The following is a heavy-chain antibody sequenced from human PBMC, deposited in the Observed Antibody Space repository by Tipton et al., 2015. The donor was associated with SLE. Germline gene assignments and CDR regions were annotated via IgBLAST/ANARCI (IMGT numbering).Heavy chain of an antibody. CDR2: ISAYNGNT. V-gene: IGHV1-18*01. Sequence: QLVQSGAEVKKPGASVKVSCKASGYTFTSYGISWVRQAPGQGLEWMGWISAYNGNTNYAQKLQGRVTMTTDTSTSTAYMELRSLRSADTAVYYCARAPHTKYSSSRPAFDIWGQGTMVTVSS. CDR3: ARAPHTKYSSSRPAFDI. J-gene: IGHJ3*02. D-gene: IGHD6-13*01. CDR1: GYTFTSYG.